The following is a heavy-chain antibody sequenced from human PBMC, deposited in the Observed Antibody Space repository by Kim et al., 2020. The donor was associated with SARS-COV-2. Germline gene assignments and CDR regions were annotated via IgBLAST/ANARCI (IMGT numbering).Heavy chain of an antibody. Sequence: SETLSLICTVSGVSINSDYWSWIRQPPGKGLDWIGNIYYSGNTNSNPSLKSRVTISIDTSKTQFSLKLSSMTAADTAVYYCARLRGDGYNSFDSWGQGAL. CDR2: IYYSGNT. J-gene: IGHJ4*02. V-gene: IGHV4-59*08. CDR1: GVSINSDY. CDR3: ARLRGDGYNSFDS. D-gene: IGHD5-12*01.